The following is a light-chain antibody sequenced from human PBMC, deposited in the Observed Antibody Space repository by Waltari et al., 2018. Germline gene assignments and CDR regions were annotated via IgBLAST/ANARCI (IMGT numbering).Light chain of an antibody. CDR2: GAS. J-gene: IGKJ1*01. CDR1: QSGGSA. Sequence: VMSQSPATLSVSPGDRATLSCRASQSGGSAFAWYQQRPGQAPRLLIDGASARATGVPARFSGGGSGTDFTLTITSLQFEDFAVNYCLQYNYWHPGTFGQGTKVDVK. V-gene: IGKV3-15*01. CDR3: LQYNYWHPGT.